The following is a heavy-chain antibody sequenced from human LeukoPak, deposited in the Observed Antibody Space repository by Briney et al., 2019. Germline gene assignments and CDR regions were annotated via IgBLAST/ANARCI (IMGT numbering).Heavy chain of an antibody. Sequence: GGSLRLSCAASGFTFGSYAMHWVRQAPGKGLEWVAVISYDGSNKYYADSVKGRFTISRDNSKNTLYLQMNSLRAEDTALYYCARAPGVRYYYYMDVWGKGTTVTVSS. CDR2: ISYDGSNK. J-gene: IGHJ6*03. D-gene: IGHD2-8*01. CDR1: GFTFGSYA. V-gene: IGHV3-30*04. CDR3: ARAPGVRYYYYMDV.